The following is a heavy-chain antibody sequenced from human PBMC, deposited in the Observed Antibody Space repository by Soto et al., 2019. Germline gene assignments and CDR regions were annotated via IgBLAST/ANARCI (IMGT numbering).Heavy chain of an antibody. CDR2: ISGSGGST. V-gene: IGHV3-23*01. J-gene: IGHJ6*04. Sequence: GGSLRLSCAASGFTFSSYAMSWVRQAPGKGLEWVSAISGSGGSTYYADSVKGRFTISRDNSKNTLYLQMNSLRAEDTAVYYCAKDQPWGGGLWFYYYYGMDCWGKGTTVTVAS. CDR1: GFTFSSYA. CDR3: AKDQPWGGGLWFYYYYGMDC. D-gene: IGHD5-18*01.